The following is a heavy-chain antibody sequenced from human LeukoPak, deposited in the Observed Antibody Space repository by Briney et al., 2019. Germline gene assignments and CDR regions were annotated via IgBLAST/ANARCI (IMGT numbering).Heavy chain of an antibody. Sequence: SGPTLVKPTQTLTLTCTFSGFSLGTIGEGEDWIRQPPGKALEWLALIYWDDDSDYSPSLRHRLTITKDTSKNQVVLTMTDMDPVDTAAYYCALSGARGSGTSNNYWGQGTLVTVSS. V-gene: IGHV2-5*02. J-gene: IGHJ4*02. CDR3: ALSGARGSGTSNNY. CDR1: GFSLGTIGEG. CDR2: IYWDDDS. D-gene: IGHD1-26*01.